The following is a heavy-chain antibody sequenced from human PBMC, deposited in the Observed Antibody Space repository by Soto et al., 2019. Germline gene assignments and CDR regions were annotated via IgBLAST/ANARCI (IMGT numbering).Heavy chain of an antibody. D-gene: IGHD6-6*01. Sequence: SQSRTVTCAISVHERSSNSAVWNWIKKSPSRGLEWLGRTYYRSIWQTEYAVSVKSRMTINPDASKNQFSLQLNSVTPEDTAMYYCARLVGNSWLDHWGQGTLVTVSS. V-gene: IGHV6-1*01. J-gene: IGHJ5*02. CDR2: TYYRSIWQT. CDR1: VHERSSNSAV. CDR3: ARLVGNSWLDH.